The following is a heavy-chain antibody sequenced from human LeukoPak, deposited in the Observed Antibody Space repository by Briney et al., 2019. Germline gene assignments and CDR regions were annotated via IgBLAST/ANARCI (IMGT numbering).Heavy chain of an antibody. CDR2: ISGTTSGT. V-gene: IGHV3-23*01. Sequence: GGSLRLSCAASGFTVSSNYMSWVRQAPGKGLEWVSGISGTTSGTYYADSVKGRFTISRDNSKNTLFLQVNSLRAEDTAVYYCAKVRTYFYHGLDVWGQGTTVTVSS. D-gene: IGHD1-14*01. CDR3: AKVRTYFYHGLDV. CDR1: GFTVSSNY. J-gene: IGHJ6*02.